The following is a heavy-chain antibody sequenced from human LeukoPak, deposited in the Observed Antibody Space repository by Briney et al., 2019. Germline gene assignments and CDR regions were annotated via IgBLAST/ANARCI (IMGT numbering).Heavy chain of an antibody. D-gene: IGHD2-2*01. J-gene: IGHJ5*02. CDR1: GFSITNGNY. Sequence: SETLSLTCNVSGFSITNGNYWGWIRQPPGKGLEWIGSLHQSGTTYYNASLKSRVTLSVDSSKNKFSLHLSSVTAADTAMYHCVRSGLGYCDTSTCFLNWFDPWGQGILVTVSS. CDR3: VRSGLGYCDTSTCFLNWFDP. CDR2: LHQSGTT. V-gene: IGHV4-38-2*02.